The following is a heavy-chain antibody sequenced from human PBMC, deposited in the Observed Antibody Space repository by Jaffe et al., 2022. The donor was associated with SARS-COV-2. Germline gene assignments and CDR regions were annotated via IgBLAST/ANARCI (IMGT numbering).Heavy chain of an antibody. CDR3: ARVNEVFTEVVAATYWFDP. J-gene: IGHJ5*02. Sequence: QVQLQESGPGLVKPSETLSLTCTVSGGSISSYYWSWIRQPPGKGLEWIGYIYYSGSTNYNPSLKSRVTISVDTSKNQFSLKLSSVTAADTAVYYCARVNEVFTEVVAATYWFDPWGQGTLVTVSS. D-gene: IGHD2-15*01. CDR1: GGSISSYY. CDR2: IYYSGST. V-gene: IGHV4-59*01.